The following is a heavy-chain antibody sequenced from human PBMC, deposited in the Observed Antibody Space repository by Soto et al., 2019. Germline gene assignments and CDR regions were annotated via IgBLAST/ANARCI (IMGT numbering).Heavy chain of an antibody. J-gene: IGHJ4*02. Sequence: SETLSLTCAVSGYSSRSGYYWAWIRQPPGKGLEYIGSIYHSGGTFYNPSLKSRVTMSVDTSKKEFSLRLTAVTAADTAVYYCAGTDSYTSGLDYWGQGTVVTVS. CDR2: IYHSGGT. CDR1: GYSSRSGYY. V-gene: IGHV4-38-2*01. D-gene: IGHD6-19*01. CDR3: AGTDSYTSGLDY.